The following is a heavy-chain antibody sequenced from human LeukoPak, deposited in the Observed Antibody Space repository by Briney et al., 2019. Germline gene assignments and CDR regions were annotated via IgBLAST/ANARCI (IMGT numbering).Heavy chain of an antibody. V-gene: IGHV3-23*01. CDR3: ARDSTKYSYGYYFDY. D-gene: IGHD5-18*01. J-gene: IGHJ4*02. CDR2: ISGSGGST. CDR1: GFTFSSYA. Sequence: GGSLSLSCAASGFTFSSYAMSWVRQAPGKGLEWVSAISGSGGSTYYADSVKGRFTISRDNSKNTLYLQMNSLRAEDTAVYYCARDSTKYSYGYYFDYWGQGTLVTVSS.